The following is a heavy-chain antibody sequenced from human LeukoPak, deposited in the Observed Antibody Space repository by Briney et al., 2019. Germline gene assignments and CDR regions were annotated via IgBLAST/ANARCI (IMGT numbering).Heavy chain of an antibody. V-gene: IGHV3-23*01. Sequence: GGSLRLSCAASGFTFDSYGMSWVRQAPGKGLEWVPAISGSGGNTYYADSVKGRFTISRDSSKNTLYLQMNSLRAEDTAVYYCAKALSSIATRPLDYWGQGTLVTVSS. CDR2: ISGSGGNT. J-gene: IGHJ4*02. CDR3: AKALSSIATRPLDY. CDR1: GFTFDSYG. D-gene: IGHD6-6*01.